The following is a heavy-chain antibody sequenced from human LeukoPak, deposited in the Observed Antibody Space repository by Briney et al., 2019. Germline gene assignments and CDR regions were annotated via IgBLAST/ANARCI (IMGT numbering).Heavy chain of an antibody. CDR1: GGSFSGYY. V-gene: IGHV4-34*01. CDR2: INHSGST. Sequence: PSETLSLTCAVYGGSFSGYYWSWIRQPPGKGLEWIGEINHSGSTNYNPSLKSRVAISVDTSKNQFSLKLSSVTAADTAVYYCARRFKRITIYSREGGFDYWGQGTLVTVSS. J-gene: IGHJ4*02. CDR3: ARRFKRITIYSREGGFDY. D-gene: IGHD3-9*01.